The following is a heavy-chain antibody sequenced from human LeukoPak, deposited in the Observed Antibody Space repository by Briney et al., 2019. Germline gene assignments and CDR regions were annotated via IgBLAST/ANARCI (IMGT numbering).Heavy chain of an antibody. J-gene: IGHJ1*01. CDR1: GFTFSSYS. CDR3: APYPLGGDFQH. Sequence: PGGSLRLSCAASGFTFSSYSMNWVRQAPGKGLEWVSSISSSSSYIYYADSVKGRFTISRDNPKNSLYLQMNSLRAEDTAVYYCAPYPLGGDFQHWGQGTLVTVSS. CDR2: ISSSSSYI. V-gene: IGHV3-21*01. D-gene: IGHD4-23*01.